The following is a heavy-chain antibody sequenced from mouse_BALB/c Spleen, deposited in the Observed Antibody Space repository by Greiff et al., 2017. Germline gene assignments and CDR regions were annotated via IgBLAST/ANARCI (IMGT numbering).Heavy chain of an antibody. CDR2: ISDGGSYT. Sequence: EVHLVESGGGLVKPGGSLKLSCAASGFTFSDYYMYWVRQTPEKSLEWVATISDGGSYTYYPDSVKGRFTISRDNAKNNLYLQMSSLKSEDTAMYYCAIENYGNYWFAYWGQGTLVTVSA. CDR1: GFTFSDYY. D-gene: IGHD2-1*01. V-gene: IGHV5-4*02. CDR3: AIENYGNYWFAY. J-gene: IGHJ3*01.